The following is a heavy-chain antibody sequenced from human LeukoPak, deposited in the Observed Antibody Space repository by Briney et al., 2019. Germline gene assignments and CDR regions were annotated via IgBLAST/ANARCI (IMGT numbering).Heavy chain of an antibody. CDR3: ARDSAGERIEGLGIHFPGWGFDY. D-gene: IGHD7-27*01. J-gene: IGHJ4*02. CDR1: GFTFSSYW. V-gene: IGHV3-7*01. Sequence: GGSLRLSCAASGFTFSSYWMSRVRQAPGKGLERVANIKQDGSEKYYVDSVKGRFTISRDNAKNSLYLQMNSLRAEDTAVYYCARDSAGERIEGLGIHFPGWGFDYWGQGTLVTVSS. CDR2: IKQDGSEK.